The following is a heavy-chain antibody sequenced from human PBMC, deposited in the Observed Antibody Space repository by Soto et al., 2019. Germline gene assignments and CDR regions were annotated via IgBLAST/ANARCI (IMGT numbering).Heavy chain of an antibody. CDR3: ARGVGYYDSSGYYRPGGMDV. CDR2: IIPIFGTA. J-gene: IGHJ6*02. CDR1: GGTFSSYA. Sequence: SVKVSCKASGGTFSSYAISWVRQAPRQGLEWMGGIIPIFGTANYAQKFQGRVTITADESTSTAYMELSSLRSEDTAVYYCARGVGYYDSSGYYRPGGMDVWGQGTTVTVSS. D-gene: IGHD3-22*01. V-gene: IGHV1-69*13.